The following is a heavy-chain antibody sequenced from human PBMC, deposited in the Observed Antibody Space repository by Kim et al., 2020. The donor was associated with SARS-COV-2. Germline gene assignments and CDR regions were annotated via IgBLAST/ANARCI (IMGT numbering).Heavy chain of an antibody. D-gene: IGHD1-1*01. Sequence: QKFQGRVTITRDAHASTAYMELSSLRSEDTAVYYCARDGTTRNGGYYFDYWGQGALVTVSS. V-gene: IGHV1-3*01. J-gene: IGHJ4*02. CDR3: ARDGTTRNGGYYFDY.